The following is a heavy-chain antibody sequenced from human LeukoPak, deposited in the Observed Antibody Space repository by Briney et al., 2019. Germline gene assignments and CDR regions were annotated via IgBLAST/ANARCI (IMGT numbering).Heavy chain of an antibody. CDR1: GGSISNSIYY. CDR3: ARRCRSRTNSGWFDP. D-gene: IGHD2-2*01. J-gene: IGHJ5*02. CDR2: IYYSGNT. Sequence: SETLSLTCTVSGGSISNSIYYWGWIRQPPGKGLEWIGSIYYSGNTYYNPSLRSRVTLSVDTSKNQFSPKLSTVTAADTAVYYCARRCRSRTNSGWFDPWGQGTLVTVSS. V-gene: IGHV4-39*01.